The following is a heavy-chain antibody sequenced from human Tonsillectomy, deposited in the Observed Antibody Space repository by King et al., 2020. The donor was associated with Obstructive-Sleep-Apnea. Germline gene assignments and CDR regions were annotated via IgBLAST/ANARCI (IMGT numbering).Heavy chain of an antibody. J-gene: IGHJ4*02. CDR3: ARVGTYGDLDY. D-gene: IGHD4-17*01. CDR1: GCSISIGGYY. CDR2: IYYNGST. Sequence: VQLQESGPGLVKPSQTLSLTCTVSGCSISIGGYYWRWFRQHPGKGLGWLGYIYYNGSTYYNPSPKRRGTISVDTSKNQFSLKLSSVTAADTAVYYCARVGTYGDLDYWGQGTLVTVSS. V-gene: IGHV4-31*03.